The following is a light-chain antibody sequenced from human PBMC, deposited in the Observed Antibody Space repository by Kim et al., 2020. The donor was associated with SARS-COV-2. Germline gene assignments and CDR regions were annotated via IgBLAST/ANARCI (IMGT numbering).Light chain of an antibody. CDR2: AAS. J-gene: IGKJ3*01. V-gene: IGKV1-12*01. Sequence: DIQMTQSPSSISASVGDRVTITCRASQGNSTWLAWYRLSPGKAPELLIYAASDLQIGVPSRFTGGGSGTHFTLTISSLQPVDSAIYYCQQSYSLPPTFGPGTKVDIK. CDR1: QGNSTW. CDR3: QQSYSLPPT.